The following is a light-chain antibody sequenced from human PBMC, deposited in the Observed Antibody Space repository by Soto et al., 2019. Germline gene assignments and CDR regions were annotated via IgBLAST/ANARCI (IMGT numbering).Light chain of an antibody. J-gene: IGKJ5*01. Sequence: PGERGTLSCRASQSVGTSLAWYQQKPGQAPRLLIYGASTRATGTPDRFSGSGSGTDFTLTISRLEPEDFAVYYCQQYGSSPGTFGQGTRLEIK. CDR3: QQYGSSPGT. V-gene: IGKV3-20*01. CDR1: QSVGTS. CDR2: GAS.